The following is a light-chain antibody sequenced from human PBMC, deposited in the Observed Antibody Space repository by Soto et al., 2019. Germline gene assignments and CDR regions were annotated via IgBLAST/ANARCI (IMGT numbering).Light chain of an antibody. CDR1: QSVSSY. CDR2: DAS. CDR3: QQRSNWPLT. Sequence: EIVLTQSPATQSLSPGERATVSSRASQSVSSYLAWYQQKPGQAPRLLIYDASNRATGIPARFSGSGSGTDFTLTISSLETEDFAVYYCQQRSNWPLTFGGGTKVEIK. J-gene: IGKJ4*01. V-gene: IGKV3-11*01.